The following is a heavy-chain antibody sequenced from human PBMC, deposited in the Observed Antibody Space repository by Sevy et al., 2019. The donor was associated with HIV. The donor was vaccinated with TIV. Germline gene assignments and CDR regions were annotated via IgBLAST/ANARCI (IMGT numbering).Heavy chain of an antibody. CDR3: VRVTPDEDGTTLDS. D-gene: IGHD4-4*01. Sequence: GGSLRLSCAASGFTFSNYAMSWVRQAPGKGLEWISAISGSGGSTFYADSVKGRFTISRDNSKNTVYLQMNSLRVEDSGTYYCVRVTPDEDGTTLDSWGLGTLVTVSS. J-gene: IGHJ4*02. CDR2: ISGSGGST. CDR1: GFTFSNYA. V-gene: IGHV3-23*01.